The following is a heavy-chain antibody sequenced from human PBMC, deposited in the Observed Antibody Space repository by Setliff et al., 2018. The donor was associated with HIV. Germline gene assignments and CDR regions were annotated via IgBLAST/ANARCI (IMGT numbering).Heavy chain of an antibody. CDR2: MNPSSGNT. CDR3: ATYHYYDSSAYFIDLYYFDY. J-gene: IGHJ4*02. Sequence: GASVKVSCKASGYTFTSYDINWVRQATGQGLEWMGWMNPSSGNTGYAQKFQGRVTMTRNTSISTACMELSSLRSEDTAVYYCATYHYYDSSAYFIDLYYFDYWGQGTLVTVSS. V-gene: IGHV1-8*02. D-gene: IGHD3-22*01. CDR1: GYTFTSYD.